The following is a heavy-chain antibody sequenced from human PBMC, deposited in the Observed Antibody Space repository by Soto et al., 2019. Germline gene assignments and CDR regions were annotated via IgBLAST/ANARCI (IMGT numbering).Heavy chain of an antibody. J-gene: IGHJ6*02. D-gene: IGHD3-10*01. CDR3: ARRPPNTMVLSHDYYYYYGMDV. Sequence: GGSLRLSCAASGFTFSIYSMNWVRQAPGKGLEWVSYIMPGSSHIFYADSVKGRFTISRDNAKNTLYLQMNSLRAEDTAVYYCARRPPNTMVLSHDYYYYYGMDVWGQGTTVTVSS. CDR1: GFTFSIYS. V-gene: IGHV3-48*01. CDR2: IMPGSSHI.